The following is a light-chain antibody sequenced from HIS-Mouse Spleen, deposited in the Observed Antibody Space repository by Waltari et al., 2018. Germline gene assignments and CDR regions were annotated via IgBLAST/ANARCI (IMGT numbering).Light chain of an antibody. CDR2: AAS. CDR1: QSISSY. Sequence: DIQMTQSPSSLSASVGDRVTITCRASQSISSYLNWYQQKPGKAPKLLIYAASSLQSGVPSRFSGSGSGTDFTLTISSLQPEDFATYYCQQSYSTXITFGQGTRLEIK. CDR3: QQSYSTXIT. V-gene: IGKV1-39*01. J-gene: IGKJ5*01.